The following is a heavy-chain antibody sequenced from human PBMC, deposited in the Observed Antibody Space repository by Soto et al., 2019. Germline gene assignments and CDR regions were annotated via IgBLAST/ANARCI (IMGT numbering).Heavy chain of an antibody. J-gene: IGHJ5*02. CDR1: GYSFTNND. V-gene: IGHV1-8*01. CDR2: MNPGSGDT. Sequence: ASVKVSCKASGYSFTNNDVSWVRQATGQGLEWMGRMNPGSGDTGYAQKFQGRVTMTRDISIATAYMELSSLRSDDTAIYYCARMETFGSLNWFDPWGQGTLVTVYS. CDR3: ARMETFGSLNWFDP. D-gene: IGHD3-16*01.